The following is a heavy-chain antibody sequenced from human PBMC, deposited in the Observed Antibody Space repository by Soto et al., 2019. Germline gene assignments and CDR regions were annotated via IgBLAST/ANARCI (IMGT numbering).Heavy chain of an antibody. CDR3: ARAARPYYYYYGMDV. CDR2: INPNSGGT. V-gene: IGHV1-2*04. D-gene: IGHD6-6*01. J-gene: IGHJ6*02. CDR1: GYTFTGYY. Sequence: ASVKVSCKASGYTFTGYYMHWVRQAPGQGLEWMGWINPNSGGTNYAQKFQGWVTMTRDTSISTAYMELSRLRSDDTALYYCARAARPYYYYYGMDVWGQGTTVTVSS.